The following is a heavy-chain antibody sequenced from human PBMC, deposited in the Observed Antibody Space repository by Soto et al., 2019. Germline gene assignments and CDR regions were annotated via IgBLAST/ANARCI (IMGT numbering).Heavy chain of an antibody. CDR3: ATLYCSSDNCQLEY. D-gene: IGHD2-2*01. J-gene: IGHJ4*02. CDR1: GYTFTSYG. Sequence: GASVKVSCKASGYTFTSYGISWVRQAPGHGLEWMGWISHYNFNTNYAQKFQDRVIMTSDISTSTAYMELRSLKSDDTAVYYCATLYCSSDNCQLEYWGQGTLVNVSS. V-gene: IGHV1-18*01. CDR2: ISHYNFNT.